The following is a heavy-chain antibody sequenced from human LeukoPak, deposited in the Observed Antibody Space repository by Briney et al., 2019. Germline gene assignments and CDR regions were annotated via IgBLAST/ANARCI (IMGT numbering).Heavy chain of an antibody. Sequence: TSVKVSCRASGYTFTTYGINWVRQAPGQGLEWMGWIKTYNGDTNTAQKFLDRIIMTTDKSTGTAYMELRSLRSDDTAVYYCAKDGGQQWLTNYYSYGMDVWGQGTTVIVSS. D-gene: IGHD6-19*01. CDR1: GYTFTTYG. V-gene: IGHV1-18*01. J-gene: IGHJ6*02. CDR3: AKDGGQQWLTNYYSYGMDV. CDR2: IKTYNGDT.